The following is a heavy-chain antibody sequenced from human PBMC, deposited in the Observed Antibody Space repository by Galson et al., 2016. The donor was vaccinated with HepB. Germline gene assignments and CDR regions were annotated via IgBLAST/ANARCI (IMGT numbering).Heavy chain of an antibody. CDR2: ISGSSGIT. V-gene: IGHV3-23*01. CDR1: GFTFSSYA. CDR3: AKTGGNFWSGYYTGRLDTFDL. Sequence: SLRLSCAASGFTFSSYAMTWVRQAPGKGLEWVSTISGSSGITYYADSVKGRFTISRDNSKNTLFLQMDSLRLEDTAVYSCAKTGGNFWSGYYTGRLDTFDLWGLGQWSPSLQ. J-gene: IGHJ3*01. D-gene: IGHD3-3*01.